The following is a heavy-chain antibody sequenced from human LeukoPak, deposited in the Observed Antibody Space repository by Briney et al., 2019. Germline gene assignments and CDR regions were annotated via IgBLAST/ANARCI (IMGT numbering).Heavy chain of an antibody. CDR2: IIPIFGTP. CDR3: ARHPGYCSGGSCYNWFDP. CDR1: GDTFRSYA. D-gene: IGHD2-15*01. V-gene: IGHV1-69*01. J-gene: IGHJ5*02. Sequence: SVKVSCKASGDTFRSYAISWVRQAPGQGLEWMGGIIPIFGTPKYAQTFQGRVTITADESTSTAYMELSSLRSEDTALYYCARHPGYCSGGSCYNWFDPWGQGTLVIASS.